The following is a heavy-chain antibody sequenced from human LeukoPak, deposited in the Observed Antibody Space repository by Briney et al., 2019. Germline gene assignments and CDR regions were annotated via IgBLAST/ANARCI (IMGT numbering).Heavy chain of an antibody. CDR2: ISSSSSTI. D-gene: IGHD2-2*01. V-gene: IGHV3-48*01. CDR1: GFTFSSYS. Sequence: GGSLRLSCAASGFTFSSYSMNWVRQAPGKGLEWVSYISSSSSTIYYADSVKGRFTISRDNAKNSLYLQMNSLRAEDTAVYYCARLPVVPAAIIYYYYNYMDVWGKGTTVTVSS. J-gene: IGHJ6*03. CDR3: ARLPVVPAAIIYYYYNYMDV.